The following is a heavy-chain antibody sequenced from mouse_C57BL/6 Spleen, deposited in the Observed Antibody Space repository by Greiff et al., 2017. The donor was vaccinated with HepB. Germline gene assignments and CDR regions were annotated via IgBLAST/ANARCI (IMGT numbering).Heavy chain of an antibody. CDR3: ARRDYGYYFDY. Sequence: EVKLQESGPGLVKPSQSLSLTCSVTGYSITSGYYWNWIRQFPGNNLEWMGYISYDGSNNYNPSLKNRITITRDTSKNQFFLKLNSVTTEDTATYYCARRDYGYYFDYWGQGTTLTVSS. V-gene: IGHV3-6*01. CDR2: ISYDGSN. J-gene: IGHJ2*01. CDR1: GYSITSGYY. D-gene: IGHD1-1*01.